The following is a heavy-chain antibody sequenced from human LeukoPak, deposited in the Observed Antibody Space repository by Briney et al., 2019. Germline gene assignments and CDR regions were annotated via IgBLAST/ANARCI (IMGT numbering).Heavy chain of an antibody. Sequence: PGGSLRLSCAASGFTVSSSYMSWVRQAPGKGLEWVSSISSSSSYIYYADSVKGRFTISRDNAKNSMYLQMNSLRAEDTAVYYCTRDPGRCTSTSCYPDYWGQGTLVTVSS. V-gene: IGHV3-21*01. D-gene: IGHD2-2*01. CDR3: TRDPGRCTSTSCYPDY. CDR1: GFTVSSSY. CDR2: ISSSSSYI. J-gene: IGHJ4*02.